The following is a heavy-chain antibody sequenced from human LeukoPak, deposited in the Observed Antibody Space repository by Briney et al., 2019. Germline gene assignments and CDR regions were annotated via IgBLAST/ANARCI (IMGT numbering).Heavy chain of an antibody. V-gene: IGHV3-53*01. CDR1: GFTVSSNY. CDR3: ARVVSCSGGSCYSGWFDP. J-gene: IGHJ5*02. CDR2: IYSGGST. Sequence: GGSLRLSCAASGFTVSSNYMSWVRQAPGKGLEWVSVIYSGGSTYYADSVKGRFTISRDNSKNTLYLQMNSLRAEGTAVYYCARVVSCSGGSCYSGWFDPWGQGTLVTVSS. D-gene: IGHD2-15*01.